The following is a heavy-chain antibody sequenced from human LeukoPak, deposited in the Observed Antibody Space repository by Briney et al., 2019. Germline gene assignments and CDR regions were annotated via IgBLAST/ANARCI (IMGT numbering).Heavy chain of an antibody. CDR3: ARDSGNYVSPWTGTFDY. J-gene: IGHJ4*02. D-gene: IGHD1-7*01. CDR2: ISGSASST. V-gene: IGHV3-23*01. CDR1: GFTFSNYA. Sequence: GGSLRLSCAASGFTFSNYAISWVRQAPGKGLEWVSAISGSASSTYYADSVKGRFTISRDNAKNSLYLQMNSLRAEDTAVYYCARDSGNYVSPWTGTFDYWGQGTLVTVSS.